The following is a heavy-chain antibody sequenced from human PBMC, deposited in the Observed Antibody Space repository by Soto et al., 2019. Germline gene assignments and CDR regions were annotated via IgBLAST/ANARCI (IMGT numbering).Heavy chain of an antibody. CDR2: IYPGDSDT. CDR3: ARVSWREKYGMDV. CDR1: GYTFTNYW. Sequence: GESLKISCKGSGYTFTNYWIGWVRQMPGKGLEWMGIIYPGDSDTKYNPSFQGQVTISADKSITTTYLQWSSLKASDTAIYYCARVSWREKYGMDVWGQGTTVTVSS. J-gene: IGHJ6*02. V-gene: IGHV5-51*01.